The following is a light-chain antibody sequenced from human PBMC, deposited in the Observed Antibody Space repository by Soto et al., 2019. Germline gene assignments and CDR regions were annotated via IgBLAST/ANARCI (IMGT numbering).Light chain of an antibody. CDR1: SSDVGAYNF. J-gene: IGLJ2*01. CDR3: CSYAGTDIPL. V-gene: IGLV2-11*01. CDR2: DVS. Sequence: QSALTQPRPVSGSPGQSVTISGTGTSSDVGAYNFVSWYQHNPGKAPKLMIFDVSARPSGVPDRFSGSKSANTASLTISGLQTEDEADYYCCSYAGTDIPLFGGGTKLTVL.